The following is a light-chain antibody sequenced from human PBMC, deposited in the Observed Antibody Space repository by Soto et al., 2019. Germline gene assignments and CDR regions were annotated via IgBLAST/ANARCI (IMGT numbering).Light chain of an antibody. CDR3: QKYNSAPRT. CDR1: QGIGNY. Sequence: DIQMTQSPSSLSASLGDRVTITCRASQGIGNYLAWYQLQPGKVPKLLIYAASTLQSGVPSRFSGSGSGTDFTLTISSLQPEDVATYFCQKYNSAPRTFGQGTKV. V-gene: IGKV1-27*01. J-gene: IGKJ1*01. CDR2: AAS.